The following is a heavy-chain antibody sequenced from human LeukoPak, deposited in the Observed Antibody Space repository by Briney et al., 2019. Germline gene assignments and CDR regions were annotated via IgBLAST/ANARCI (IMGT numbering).Heavy chain of an antibody. D-gene: IGHD6-13*01. CDR2: IYYSGTT. J-gene: IGHJ4*02. CDR1: GGSISSSSYY. Sequence: SETPSLTCTVSGGSISSSSYYWGWIRQPPGKGLEWIGSIYYSGTTHYNPALKSRVTISVDTSKNQFSLKLSSVTAADTAVYYCARTAAGQYYFDYWGQGTLVTVSS. CDR3: ARTAAGQYYFDY. V-gene: IGHV4-39*01.